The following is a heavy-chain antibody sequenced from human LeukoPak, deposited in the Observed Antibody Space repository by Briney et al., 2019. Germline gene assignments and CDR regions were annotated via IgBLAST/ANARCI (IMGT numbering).Heavy chain of an antibody. J-gene: IGHJ4*02. CDR2: IYYSGST. CDR1: GGSISSSSYY. V-gene: IGHV4-39*07. D-gene: IGHD3-10*01. Sequence: PSETLSLTCIVSGGSISSSSYYWGWIRQPPGKGLEWIGSIYYSGSTYYNPSLKSRVTISVDTSKSQFSLKLSSVTAADTAVYYCARGLRFGARPFFDYWGQGTLVTVSS. CDR3: ARGLRFGARPFFDY.